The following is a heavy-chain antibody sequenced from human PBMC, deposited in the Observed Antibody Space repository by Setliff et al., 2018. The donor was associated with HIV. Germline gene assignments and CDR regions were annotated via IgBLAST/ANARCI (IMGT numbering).Heavy chain of an antibody. CDR1: GYTFTDYY. V-gene: IGHV1-2*02. D-gene: IGHD6-13*01. J-gene: IGHJ4*02. Sequence: ASVKVSCKTSGYTFTDYYIHWVRQAPGQGLEWMGWISPSTGDTNYAQKFQGRVTMTRDTSISTAYMELSRLRSDDTAVYYCARDSSTWHFDYWGQGTLVTVSS. CDR2: ISPSTGDT. CDR3: ARDSSTWHFDY.